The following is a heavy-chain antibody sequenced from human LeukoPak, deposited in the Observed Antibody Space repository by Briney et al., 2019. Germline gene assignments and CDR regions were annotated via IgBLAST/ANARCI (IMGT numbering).Heavy chain of an antibody. CDR1: GGSIRSYY. CDR3: ARQNPRGSYVYYFDD. J-gene: IGHJ4*02. CDR2: IYYSGST. Sequence: SETLSLTCTVSGGSIRSYYWSWIRQPPGKGLEWIGYIYYSGSTNYNPSLKSRVTISVDTSKNQFSLKLSSVTAADTAVYYCARQNPRGSYVYYFDDWGQGSPVTVSS. V-gene: IGHV4-59*08. D-gene: IGHD1-26*01.